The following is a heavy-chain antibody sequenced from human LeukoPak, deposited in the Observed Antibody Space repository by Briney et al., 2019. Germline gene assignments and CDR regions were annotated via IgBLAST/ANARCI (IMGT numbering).Heavy chain of an antibody. V-gene: IGHV3-23*01. CDR2: LSGSGIST. CDR3: ARRPHYYYFYYMDV. Sequence: GGSLRLSCAASGFPFSNYALTWVRQGPGKGLEWVSGLSGSGISTYYADSVKGRFTISRDNSKNTLYLQMNSLRAEDTAVYYCARRPHYYYFYYMDVWGKGTTVTVSS. J-gene: IGHJ6*03. CDR1: GFPFSNYA.